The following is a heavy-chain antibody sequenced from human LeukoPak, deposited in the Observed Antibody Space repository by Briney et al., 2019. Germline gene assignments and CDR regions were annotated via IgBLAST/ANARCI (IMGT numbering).Heavy chain of an antibody. J-gene: IGHJ2*01. V-gene: IGHV3-30*18. CDR1: GFDFSDHG. D-gene: IGHD6-19*01. CDR3: AKEYSSGWSYWYFDL. Sequence: GRSLRLSCAASGFDFSDHGMHWVRQAPSKGLEWVAVISRHGSTKIYAASVKGRFTISRDNSKNTMYLQMDSLRPEDTAVYFCAKEYSSGWSYWYFDLWGRGTLVTVSS. CDR2: ISRHGSTK.